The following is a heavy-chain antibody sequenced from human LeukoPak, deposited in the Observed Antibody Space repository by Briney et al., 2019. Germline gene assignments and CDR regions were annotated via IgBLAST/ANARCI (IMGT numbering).Heavy chain of an antibody. CDR1: GFTFSSYA. V-gene: IGHV3-30-3*01. Sequence: GRSLRLSCAASGFTFSSYAMHWVRQAPGKGLEWVAAISYDGSNKYYADSAKGRFTISRDNSKNTLYLQMNSLRAEDTAVYYCARDGSGSYYKFDYWGQGTLVTVSS. CDR2: ISYDGSNK. D-gene: IGHD3-10*01. J-gene: IGHJ4*02. CDR3: ARDGSGSYYKFDY.